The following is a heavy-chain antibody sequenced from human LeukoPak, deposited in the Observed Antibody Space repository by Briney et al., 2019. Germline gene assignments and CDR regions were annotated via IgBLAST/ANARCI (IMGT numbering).Heavy chain of an antibody. V-gene: IGHV4-4*07. CDR1: GGSISSYY. J-gene: IGHJ6*03. CDR2: IYTSGST. D-gene: IGHD3-10*01. CDR3: ARVRGGMVRGVYYYYYMDV. Sequence: PSETLSLTCTVSGGSISSYYWSWIRQPAGKGLEWIGRIYTSGSTNYNPSLKSRVTMSVDTSKNQFSLKLSSVTAADTAVYYCARVRGGMVRGVYYYYYMDVWGKGTTVTISS.